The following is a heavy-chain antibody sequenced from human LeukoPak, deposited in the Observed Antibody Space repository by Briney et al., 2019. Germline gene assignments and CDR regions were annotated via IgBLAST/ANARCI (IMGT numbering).Heavy chain of an antibody. CDR1: GFSFSTYA. Sequence: GGSLRLSCAASGFSFSTYAMSWVRRAPGRGLEWLSTISGSDGGTFYAASLKGRFTISRDNSKNTLFLQMNSLRAEDTAVYYCAKRSPYYFDFWGQGTLVTVSS. V-gene: IGHV3-23*01. J-gene: IGHJ4*02. CDR3: AKRSPYYFDF. CDR2: ISGSDGGT.